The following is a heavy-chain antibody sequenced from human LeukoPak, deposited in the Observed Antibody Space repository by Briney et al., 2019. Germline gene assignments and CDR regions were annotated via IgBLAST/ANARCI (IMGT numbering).Heavy chain of an antibody. CDR1: GYTFTGYY. V-gene: IGHV1-2*02. Sequence: ASVKVSCKASGYTFTGYYMHWVRQAPGQGLEWMGWINPNSGGTNYAQKFQGRVTMTRDTSISTAYMELSRLRSDDTAVYYCARDQNPILSSAGEGVYLDYWGQGTLVTVSS. CDR2: INPNSGGT. D-gene: IGHD5/OR15-5a*01. J-gene: IGHJ4*02. CDR3: ARDQNPILSSAGEGVYLDY.